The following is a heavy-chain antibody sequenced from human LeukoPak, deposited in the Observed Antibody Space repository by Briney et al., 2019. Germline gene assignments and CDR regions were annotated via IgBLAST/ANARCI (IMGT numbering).Heavy chain of an antibody. CDR2: INHSGST. J-gene: IGHJ4*02. Sequence: SETLSLTCDVYGGSFSGYYWSWIRQPPGKGLEWIGEINHSGSTNYNPSLKSRVTISVDTSKNQFSLKLSSVTAADTAVYYCARRGTRYYYDSSGYDDYWGQGTLVTVSS. D-gene: IGHD3-22*01. V-gene: IGHV4-34*01. CDR3: ARRGTRYYYDSSGYDDY. CDR1: GGSFSGYY.